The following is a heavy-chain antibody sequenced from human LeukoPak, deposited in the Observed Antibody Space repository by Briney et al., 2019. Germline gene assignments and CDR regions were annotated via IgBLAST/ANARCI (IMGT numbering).Heavy chain of an antibody. V-gene: IGHV4-34*01. D-gene: IGHD1-26*01. CDR2: INPSGIT. CDR3: ARCRYSGKLAFDY. CDR1: GGSFSGDY. J-gene: IGHJ4*02. Sequence: SETLPLTCGVSGGSFSGDYWNWIRQPPGKGLEWIGEINPSGITKYNPSLKNRVTISVDPSKNQFSLKLSSVTAADTAVYYCARCRYSGKLAFDYWGQGTLVTVSS.